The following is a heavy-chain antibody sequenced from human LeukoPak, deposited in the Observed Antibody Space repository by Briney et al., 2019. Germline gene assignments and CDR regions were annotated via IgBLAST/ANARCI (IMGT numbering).Heavy chain of an antibody. D-gene: IGHD3-22*01. V-gene: IGHV1-69*05. Sequence: SVKVSCKASGGTFSSYAISWVRQAPGQGLEWMGGIIPIFGTANYAQKFQGRVTITTDESTSTTYMELSSLRSEDTAVYYCATGPSTMIVVVVFDYWSQGTLVTVSS. CDR2: IIPIFGTA. CDR1: GGTFSSYA. CDR3: ATGPSTMIVVVVFDY. J-gene: IGHJ4*02.